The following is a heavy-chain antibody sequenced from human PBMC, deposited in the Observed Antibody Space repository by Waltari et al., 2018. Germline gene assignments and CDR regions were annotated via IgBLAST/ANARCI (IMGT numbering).Heavy chain of an antibody. CDR3: ARGKDYFDY. J-gene: IGHJ4*02. CDR1: GYTFTSYG. V-gene: IGHV1-18*04. Sequence: QVQVVQSGAEGKQPGAAVKVPGQDSGYTFTSYGISWVRQAPGQGLEWMGWISSYNGNTNYAQKFQGRVTMTTDTSTSTAYMELRSLRSDDTAVYYCARGKDYFDYWGQGTLVTVSS. CDR2: ISSYNGNT.